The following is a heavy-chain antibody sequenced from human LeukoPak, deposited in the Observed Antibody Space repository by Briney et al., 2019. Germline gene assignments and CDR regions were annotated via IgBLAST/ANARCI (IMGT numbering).Heavy chain of an antibody. V-gene: IGHV4-59*01. D-gene: IGHD2-15*01. CDR2: IHYTGKT. CDR3: ARCFCPGGSCSHFDY. CDR1: GDSISTYY. Sequence: SETLSLTCTVSGDSISTYYWGWIRQPPGKGLEWIGYIHYTGKTNCSPSLKGRVTISADMSTNQFSLKLSSVTAADTAVYYCARCFCPGGSCSHFDYWGQGTLITVSS. J-gene: IGHJ5*01.